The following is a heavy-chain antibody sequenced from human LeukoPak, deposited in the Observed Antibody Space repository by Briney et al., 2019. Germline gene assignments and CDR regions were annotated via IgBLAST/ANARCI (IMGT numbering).Heavy chain of an antibody. Sequence: GGSLRLSCATSGFIFSTYAMGWVRQAPGKGLEWVSAISGSGGNTYYVGSVKGRLTISRDNSKNTLYLQMNSLRAEDTAVCYCVKEPVGVPAADYWGQGTLVTVSS. D-gene: IGHD2-2*01. CDR2: ISGSGGNT. V-gene: IGHV3-23*01. J-gene: IGHJ4*02. CDR3: VKEPVGVPAADY. CDR1: GFIFSTYA.